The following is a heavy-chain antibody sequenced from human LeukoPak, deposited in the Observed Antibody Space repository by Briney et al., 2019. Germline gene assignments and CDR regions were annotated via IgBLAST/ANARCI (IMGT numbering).Heavy chain of an antibody. V-gene: IGHV1-18*01. CDR1: GYTFTSYG. Sequence: ASVKVSCKASGYTFTSYGISWVRQAPGQGLEWMGWISAYNGNTNYAQKLQGRVTMTTDTSTSTAYMGLRSLRSDDTAVYYCARRPINAAGLTFDYWGQGTLVTVSS. J-gene: IGHJ4*02. CDR2: ISAYNGNT. CDR3: ARRPINAAGLTFDY. D-gene: IGHD6-13*01.